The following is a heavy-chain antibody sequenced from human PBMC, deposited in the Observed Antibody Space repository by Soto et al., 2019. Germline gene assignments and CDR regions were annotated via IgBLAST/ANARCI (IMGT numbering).Heavy chain of an antibody. CDR3: VRGSHGSRTYLGSY. V-gene: IGHV3-7*03. CDR2: IRQDGGAQ. D-gene: IGHD3-10*01. J-gene: IGHJ4*02. CDR1: GFTFTTYW. Sequence: EVQLVESGGGLAQPGGSLRLSCVASGFTFTTYWMSWVRQAPGKGLEWVANIRQDGGAQYYVDSVKGRFTISRDNAKNSVYLQMDSLRPEATAVYYCVRGSHGSRTYLGSYWGQVILVTVSS.